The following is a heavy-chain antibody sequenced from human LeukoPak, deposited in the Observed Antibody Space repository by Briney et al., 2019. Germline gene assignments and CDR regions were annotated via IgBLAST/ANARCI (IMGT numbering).Heavy chain of an antibody. D-gene: IGHD2-15*01. V-gene: IGHV3-23*01. J-gene: IGHJ6*02. CDR3: ARGIVVVVAATPSGMDV. Sequence: PGGSLRLSCAASGFTFSSYAMSWVRQAPGKGLEWVSAISGSGGSTYYADSVKGRFTISRDNAKNSLYLQMNSLRAEDTAVYYCARGIVVVVAATPSGMDVWGQGTTVTVSS. CDR1: GFTFSSYA. CDR2: ISGSGGST.